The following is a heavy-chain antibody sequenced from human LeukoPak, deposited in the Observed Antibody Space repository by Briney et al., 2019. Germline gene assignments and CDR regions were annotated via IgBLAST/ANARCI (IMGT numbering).Heavy chain of an antibody. CDR1: GFTFSRYA. Sequence: GGSLRLSCAASGFTFSRYAMSWVRQAPGNGLEWVSDITGSGSSTYYADSVKGRFTISRDNSKNTMNLQVSSLRAEDTAVYYCVKRYSASCSQYFDYWGQGTLVTVST. V-gene: IGHV3-23*01. CDR2: ITGSGSST. D-gene: IGHD2-15*01. J-gene: IGHJ4*02. CDR3: VKRYSASCSQYFDY.